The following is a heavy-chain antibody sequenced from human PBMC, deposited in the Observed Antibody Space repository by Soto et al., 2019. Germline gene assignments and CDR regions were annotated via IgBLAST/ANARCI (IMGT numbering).Heavy chain of an antibody. CDR1: GGSISSYY. V-gene: IGHV4-59*01. CDR3: ARVRDHDFRRMDV. Sequence: QVQLQESGPGLVRSLETLSLTCTVSGGSISSYYWNWLRQPPGKGLEWIGYIYYIGSTNYNPSLKSRVTISVDTAKNQFSLKLTPVTAADTAVYYCARVRDHDFRRMDVWGQGTTVTVSS. CDR2: IYYIGST. D-gene: IGHD3-3*01. J-gene: IGHJ6*02.